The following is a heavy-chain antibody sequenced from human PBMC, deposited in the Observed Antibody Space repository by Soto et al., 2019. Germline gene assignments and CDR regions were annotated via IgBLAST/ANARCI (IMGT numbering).Heavy chain of an antibody. CDR3: ARGSAGYSSSWYRY. CDR2: IIPILGIA. CDR1: GGTFSSYT. J-gene: IGHJ4*02. Sequence: QVQLVQSGAEVKKPGSSVKVSCKASGGTFSSYTISWVRQAPGQGLEWMGRIIPILGIANYAQKFQGRVTITADKSTSTAYMELSSLRSEDTAVYYCARGSAGYSSSWYRYWGQGTLVTVSS. D-gene: IGHD6-13*01. V-gene: IGHV1-69*02.